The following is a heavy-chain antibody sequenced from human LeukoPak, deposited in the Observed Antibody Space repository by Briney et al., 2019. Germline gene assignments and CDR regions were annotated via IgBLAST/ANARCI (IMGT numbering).Heavy chain of an antibody. Sequence: KSGGSLRLSCAASGFTFSSYSMNWVRQAPGKGLEWVSSISSSSSYIYYADSVKGRFTISRHNSKNTLYLQMNSLRAEDTAVYYCARDAGGNSGYSLGYWGQGTLVTVSS. D-gene: IGHD4-23*01. J-gene: IGHJ4*02. CDR1: GFTFSSYS. CDR2: ISSSSSYI. V-gene: IGHV3-21*04. CDR3: ARDAGGNSGYSLGY.